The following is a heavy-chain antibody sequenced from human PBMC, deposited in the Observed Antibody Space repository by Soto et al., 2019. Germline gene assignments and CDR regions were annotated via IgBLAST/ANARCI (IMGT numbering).Heavy chain of an antibody. J-gene: IGHJ4*02. CDR1: GSTFNNFA. V-gene: IGHV1-69*06. CDR3: ARASKRWEVNYYFDF. Sequence: QVVLWQSGAEVKEPGSSVRVSCQVSGSTFNNFAFSWVRQAPVHGPAWMGGIVVDSNTAEYSQRFQDRVTITADTSTDTLYMELGSLTFEDTAVYYCARASKRWEVNYYFDFWGPGTLVTVSS. CDR2: IVVDSNTA. D-gene: IGHD1-26*01.